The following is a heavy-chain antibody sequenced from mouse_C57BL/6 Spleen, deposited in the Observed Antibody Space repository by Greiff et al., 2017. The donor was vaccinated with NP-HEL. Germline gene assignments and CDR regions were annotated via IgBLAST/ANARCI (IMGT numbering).Heavy chain of an antibody. CDR3: ARGYGSMAY. D-gene: IGHD1-1*01. V-gene: IGHV1-19*01. Sequence: VQLQQSGPVLVKPGASVKMSCKASGYTFTDYYMNWVKQSHGKSLEWIGVINPYNGGTSYNQKFKGKATLTVDKSSSTAYMELNSLTSEDSAVYYCARGYGSMAYWGQGTLVTVSA. CDR2: INPYNGGT. J-gene: IGHJ3*01. CDR1: GYTFTDYY.